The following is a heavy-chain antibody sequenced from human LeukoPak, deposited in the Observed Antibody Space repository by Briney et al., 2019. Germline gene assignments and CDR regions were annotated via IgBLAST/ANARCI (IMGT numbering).Heavy chain of an antibody. D-gene: IGHD5-12*01. Sequence: GSLRLSCAASGFTFRSYVMTWVRQAPGKGLEWVSTISGSGGTTYYADSVKGRFTISRDNYKSTLYLQMNSLRAEDTAVYYCARDRLSSYDPFDYWGQGTLVTVSS. J-gene: IGHJ4*02. CDR1: GFTFRSYV. CDR3: ARDRLSSYDPFDY. V-gene: IGHV3-23*01. CDR2: ISGSGGTT.